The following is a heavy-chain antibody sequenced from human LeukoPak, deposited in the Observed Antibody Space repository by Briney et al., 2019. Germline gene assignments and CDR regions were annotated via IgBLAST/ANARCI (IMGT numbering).Heavy chain of an antibody. CDR2: ISGSGGST. V-gene: IGHV3-23*01. J-gene: IGHJ4*02. D-gene: IGHD3-10*01. Sequence: GGTLRLSCAASGFTFSSYGMRWVRQAPGKGLEWVSAISGSGGSTYYADSVKGRFTISRDNSKNTLYLQMNSLRAEDTAVYYCAKGTYGSGTYGADDYWGQGTLVTVSS. CDR3: AKGTYGSGTYGADDY. CDR1: GFTFSSYG.